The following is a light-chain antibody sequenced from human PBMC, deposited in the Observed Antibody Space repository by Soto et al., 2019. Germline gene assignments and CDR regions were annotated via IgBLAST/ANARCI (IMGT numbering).Light chain of an antibody. CDR1: QSVSSK. J-gene: IGKJ1*01. CDR2: GAS. Sequence: EIVMTQSPATLSVSPGEGATLSCRASQSVSSKLAWYQQKPGQAPRILIYGASTRDTGIPARFSGSWSGTEFTLIISSLQSEDSAVYYCQQYNSWLWTFGQGTKVDIK. V-gene: IGKV3-15*01. CDR3: QQYNSWLWT.